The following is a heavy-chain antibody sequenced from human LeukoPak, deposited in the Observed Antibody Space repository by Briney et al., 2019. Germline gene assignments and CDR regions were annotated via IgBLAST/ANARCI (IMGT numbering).Heavy chain of an antibody. J-gene: IGHJ6*03. D-gene: IGHD3-9*01. CDR2: IIPIFGTA. CDR1: GGTFSSYA. CDR3: ARGDLRYFDWPPEHYYMDV. V-gene: IGHV1-69*05. Sequence: SVKVSCKASGGTFSSYAISWVRQAPGQGLEWMGGIIPIFGTANYAQKFQGRVTITTDESTSTAYMELSSLRSEDTAVYYCARGDLRYFDWPPEHYYMDVWGKGTTVTVSS.